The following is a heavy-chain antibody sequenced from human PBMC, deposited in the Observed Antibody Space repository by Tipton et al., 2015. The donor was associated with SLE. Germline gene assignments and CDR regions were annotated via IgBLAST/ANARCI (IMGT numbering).Heavy chain of an antibody. Sequence: GLVKPSETLSLTCTVSGDSISNSDYYWGWVRQPPGKGLEWIGYIYYSGSTRYHPSLKSRVTISLDTSKNQFSLQLSSVTASDTAVYYCAGPIRGLWAFDIWGQGTMLTVSS. J-gene: IGHJ3*02. D-gene: IGHD3-10*01. CDR1: GDSISNSDYY. CDR2: IYYSGST. V-gene: IGHV4-61*05. CDR3: AGPIRGLWAFDI.